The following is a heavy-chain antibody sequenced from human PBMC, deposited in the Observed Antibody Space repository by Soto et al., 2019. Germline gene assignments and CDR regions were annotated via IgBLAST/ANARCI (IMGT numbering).Heavy chain of an antibody. CDR2: IIPILGIA. D-gene: IGHD2-2*01. V-gene: IGHV1-69*04. J-gene: IGHJ5*02. CDR3: ARVRGGIVVVTASIPFDL. Sequence: SXVNLSCKTSVGTYRIYPIGRLLQAPGQGLEWMGRIIPILGIANYAQKFQGRVTITADKSTSTAYMELSSLRSEDTAVYYCARVRGGIVVVTASIPFDLWGEGTLVTVSS. CDR1: VGTYRIYP.